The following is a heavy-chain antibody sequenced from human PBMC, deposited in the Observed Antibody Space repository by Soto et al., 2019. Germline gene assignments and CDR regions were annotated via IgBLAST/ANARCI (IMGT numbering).Heavy chain of an antibody. Sequence: SGESLKISCKGSGYNFTTYWIGWVRQVPGKGLEWMGIIYPGDSNTRYSPSFQGQVTISADKSISIAYLQWNSLKASDTAMYYCASRSSSSMANLDVWRPGPTVTASS. CDR3: ASRSSSSMANLDV. CDR1: GYNFTTYW. J-gene: IGHJ6*02. V-gene: IGHV5-51*01. CDR2: IYPGDSNT. D-gene: IGHD6-6*01.